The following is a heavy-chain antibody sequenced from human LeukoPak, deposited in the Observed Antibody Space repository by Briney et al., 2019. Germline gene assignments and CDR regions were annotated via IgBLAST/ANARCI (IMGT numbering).Heavy chain of an antibody. CDR3: AKDRGLYYYDSTYYFDY. D-gene: IGHD3-22*01. CDR1: GFTFSSYG. V-gene: IGHV3-23*01. Sequence: GGSLRLSCAASGFTFSSYGMSWVRQAPGKGLEWVSAISGSGGSTYYADSVKGRFTISRDNSKNTLYLQMNSLRAEDTAVYYCAKDRGLYYYDSTYYFDYWGQGTLVTVSS. J-gene: IGHJ4*02. CDR2: ISGSGGST.